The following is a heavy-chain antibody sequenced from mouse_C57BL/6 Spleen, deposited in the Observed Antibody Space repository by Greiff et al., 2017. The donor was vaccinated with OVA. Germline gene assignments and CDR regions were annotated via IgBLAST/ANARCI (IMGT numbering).Heavy chain of an antibody. Sequence: QVQLKQSGAELVRPGASVTLSCKASGYTFTDYEMHWVKQTPVHGLEWIGAIDPETGGTAYNQKFKGKAILTADKSSSTAYMELRSLTSEDSAVYYCTRTPVGGFAYWGQGTLVTVSA. CDR2: IDPETGGT. CDR3: TRTPVGGFAY. V-gene: IGHV1-15*01. J-gene: IGHJ3*01. D-gene: IGHD1-1*01. CDR1: GYTFTDYE.